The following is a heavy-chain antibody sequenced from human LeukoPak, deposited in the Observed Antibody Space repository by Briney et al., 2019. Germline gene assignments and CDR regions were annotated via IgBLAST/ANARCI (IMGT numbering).Heavy chain of an antibody. V-gene: IGHV3-74*01. CDR3: TREDHSNYNY. J-gene: IGHJ4*02. CDR2: VDTDGSTV. Sequence: GGSLRLSCAASGFTFSAYWMNWVRQGPGKGLVWVARVDTDGSTVNYADSVKGRFTISRDNAKNTLYLQMNSLRADDTAVYYCTREDHSNYNYWGQGTLVTVSS. D-gene: IGHD4-11*01. CDR1: GFTFSAYW.